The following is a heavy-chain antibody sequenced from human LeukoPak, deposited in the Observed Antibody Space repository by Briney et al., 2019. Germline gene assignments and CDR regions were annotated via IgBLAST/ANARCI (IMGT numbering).Heavy chain of an antibody. CDR3: AKARGYGSGYFKY. CDR1: GYSISSGYY. V-gene: IGHV4-38-2*02. D-gene: IGHD3-10*01. J-gene: IGHJ4*02. CDR2: VYRTGNA. Sequence: SETLSLTCSVSGYSISSGYYWGWIRQPPGKGLEWIGVVYRTGNAYYNPSLKSRVTISIDTSKNQFSLNLTSVTAADTAVYFCAKARGYGSGYFKYWGQGILVPVSS.